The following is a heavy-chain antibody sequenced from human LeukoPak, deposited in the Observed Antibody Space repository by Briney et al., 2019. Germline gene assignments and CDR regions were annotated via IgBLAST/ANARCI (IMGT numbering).Heavy chain of an antibody. J-gene: IGHJ6*03. CDR1: GDSISTNIYY. Sequence: SETLSLTCIVSGDSISTNIYYWGWIRQPPGKGLEWIGTSFNGGNTYYNPSLKSRVTIPIDASKNQFSLTLTSVTAEDTAVYYCATKSGYRNYYYYYVDVWGPGTTVTVSS. V-gene: IGHV4-39*01. CDR2: SFNGGNT. CDR3: ATKSGYRNYYYYYVDV. D-gene: IGHD3-3*01.